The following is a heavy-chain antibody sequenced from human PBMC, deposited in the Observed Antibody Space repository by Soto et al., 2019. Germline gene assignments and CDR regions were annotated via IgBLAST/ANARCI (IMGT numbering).Heavy chain of an antibody. J-gene: IGHJ4*02. CDR1: GISFNSYG. V-gene: IGHV1-69*04. Sequence: SVKVSCKASGISFNSYGFAWVRQAPGQGLEWLGKITPNIPLTNYAQSFQGRVTITAETSTSTAYLELTSLTSEDTAVYYCARMKLARLDLWGQGTLVTVSS. CDR3: ARMKLARLDL. CDR2: ITPNIPLT.